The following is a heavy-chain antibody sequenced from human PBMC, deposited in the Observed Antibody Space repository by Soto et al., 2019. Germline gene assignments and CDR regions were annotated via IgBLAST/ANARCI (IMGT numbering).Heavy chain of an antibody. J-gene: IGHJ3*02. CDR1: GFTFSSYT. CDR3: AIEKVGATSIHVIDI. Sequence: PGGSLRLSCAASGFTFSSYTMNWVRQAPGKGLEWVSSISSSSKYIYYADSVKGRFTISRDDAKNSLFLQMNSLRAEDTAVYYCAIEKVGATSIHVIDISGQGTMVTVSS. CDR2: ISSSSKYI. D-gene: IGHD1-26*01. V-gene: IGHV3-21*01.